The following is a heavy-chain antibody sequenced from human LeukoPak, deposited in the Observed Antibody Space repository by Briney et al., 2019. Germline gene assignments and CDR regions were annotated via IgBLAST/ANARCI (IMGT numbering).Heavy chain of an antibody. CDR2: ISWNSGSI. Sequence: PGRSLRLSCAASGFTFDDYAMHWVRQAPGKGLEWVSGISWNSGSIGYADSVKGRFTISRDNAKNSLYLQMNSLRAEDTALYYCAKGRKWLQLGDYFDYWGQGTLVTVSS. CDR3: AKGRKWLQLGDYFDY. CDR1: GFTFDDYA. D-gene: IGHD5-12*01. V-gene: IGHV3-9*01. J-gene: IGHJ4*02.